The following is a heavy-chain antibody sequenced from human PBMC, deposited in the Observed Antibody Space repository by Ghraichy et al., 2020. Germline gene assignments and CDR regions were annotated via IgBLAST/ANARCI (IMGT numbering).Heavy chain of an antibody. D-gene: IGHD4-17*01. CDR2: IIPILGIA. CDR3: ARDLGSVSPHGDYDDY. V-gene: IGHV1-69*04. Sequence: SVKVSCKASGGTFSSYTISWVRQAPGQGLEWMGRIIPILGIANYAQKFQGRVTITADKSTSTAYMELSSLRSEDTAVYYCARDLGSVSPHGDYDDYWGQGTLVTVSS. CDR1: GGTFSSYT. J-gene: IGHJ4*02.